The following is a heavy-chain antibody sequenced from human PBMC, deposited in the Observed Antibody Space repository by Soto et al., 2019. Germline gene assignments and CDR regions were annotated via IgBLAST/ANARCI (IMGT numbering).Heavy chain of an antibody. CDR3: ASRRTDSSGWFLYFDY. J-gene: IGHJ4*02. CDR1: GGSISSFY. D-gene: IGHD6-19*01. CDR2: IYYSGST. V-gene: IGHV4-59*08. Sequence: SETLSLICTVSGGSISSFYWSWIRQPPGKGLEWIGYIYYSGSTNYNPSLKSRVTISVDTSKNQFSLKLSSVTAADTAVYYCASRRTDSSGWFLYFDYWGQGTLVTVSS.